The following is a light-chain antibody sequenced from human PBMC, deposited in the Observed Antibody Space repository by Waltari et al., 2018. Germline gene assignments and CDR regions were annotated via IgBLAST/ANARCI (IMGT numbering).Light chain of an antibody. J-gene: IGLJ3*02. CDR1: SSNIGAGYD. Sequence: QSALTQPPSVSGAPGQRVTISCTGSSSNIGAGYDVNWYQHLPGTAPKLPIFFSSNRTSGGPARFSGSKSGTSASLAITGLQAEDEADYYCQSYDSSLSGAVFGGGTKVTVL. V-gene: IGLV1-40*01. CDR3: QSYDSSLSGAV. CDR2: FSS.